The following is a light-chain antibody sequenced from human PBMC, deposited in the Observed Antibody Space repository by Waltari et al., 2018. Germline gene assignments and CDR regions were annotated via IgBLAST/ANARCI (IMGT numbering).Light chain of an antibody. CDR1: QNIGTY. CDR2: GAS. Sequence: EGVMTQSPGTLSVSPGERATLSCRATQNIGTYLAWYQQKPGQAPRLLIYGASTRATGVPARFTGSGSGTEFTLTITRLQSEDFGVYFCQQYNNWPLFGQGTRLEIK. V-gene: IGKV3-15*01. J-gene: IGKJ2*01. CDR3: QQYNNWPL.